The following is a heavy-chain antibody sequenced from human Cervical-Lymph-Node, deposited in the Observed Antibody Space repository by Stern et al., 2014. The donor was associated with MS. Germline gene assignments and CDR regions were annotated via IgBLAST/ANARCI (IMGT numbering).Heavy chain of an antibody. CDR2: IYYSGST. D-gene: IGHD6-6*01. CDR1: GGSISSYY. CDR3: ARGGSSSPPFDC. J-gene: IGHJ4*02. Sequence: VQLEESGPGLVKPSETLSLTCTVSGGSISSYYWSWIRQPPGKGLEWIGSIYYSGSTDSNPSLKSRVTISVDTSKNQFSLKLSSVTAADTAVYFCARGGSSSPPFDCWGQGTLVTVSS. V-gene: IGHV4-59*01.